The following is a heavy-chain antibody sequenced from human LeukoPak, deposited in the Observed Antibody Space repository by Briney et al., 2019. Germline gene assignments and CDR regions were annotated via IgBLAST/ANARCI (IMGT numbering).Heavy chain of an antibody. CDR1: GGSFSGYY. J-gene: IGHJ4*02. V-gene: IGHV4-34*01. CDR3: ASHEYSSSSHVY. Sequence: SETLSLTCAVYGGSFSGYYWSWIRQPPGKGLEWIGEINHSGSTNYNPSLKSRVTISVDTSKNQFSLKLSSVTAADTAVYYCASHEYSSSSHVYWGQGTLVTVSS. CDR2: INHSGST. D-gene: IGHD6-6*01.